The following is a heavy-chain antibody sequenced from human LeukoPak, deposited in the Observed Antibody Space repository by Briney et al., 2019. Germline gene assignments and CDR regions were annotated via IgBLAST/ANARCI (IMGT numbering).Heavy chain of an antibody. CDR3: ARRSSSWYYFDY. J-gene: IGHJ4*02. D-gene: IGHD6-13*01. CDR1: GGTFSNYA. CDR2: IIPILGTA. Sequence: SVKVSFKASGGTFSNYAISWVRQAPGQALEWMGGIIPILGTANYAQKFQGRVTITADESTSTAYMELSSLRPEDTAVYYCARRSSSWYYFDYWGQGTLVTVSS. V-gene: IGHV1-69*13.